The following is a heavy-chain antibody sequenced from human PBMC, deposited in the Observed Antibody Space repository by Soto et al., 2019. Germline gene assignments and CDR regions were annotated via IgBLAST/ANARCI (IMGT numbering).Heavy chain of an antibody. V-gene: IGHV4-59*01. J-gene: IGHJ4*02. D-gene: IGHD1-26*01. CDR3: ARVGATKRDFDY. CDR2: IYYSGST. Sequence: LSLTCTVSGGSISSYYWSWIRQPPGKGLEWIGYIYYSGSTNYNPSLKSRVTISVDTSKNQFPLKLSSVTAADTAVYYCARVGATKRDFDYWGQGTLVTVSS. CDR1: GGSISSYY.